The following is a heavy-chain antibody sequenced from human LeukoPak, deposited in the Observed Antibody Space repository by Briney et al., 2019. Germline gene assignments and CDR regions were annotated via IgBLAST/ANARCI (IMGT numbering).Heavy chain of an antibody. J-gene: IGHJ1*01. Sequence: GGSLRLSCAASGFTFDDYTMHWVRQAPGKGLEWVSLISWDGGSTYYADSVKGRFTISRDNSKISLYLQMNSLRTEDTALYYCAKDIAPGEAAAGTGYFQHWGQGTLVTVSS. CDR1: GFTFDDYT. D-gene: IGHD6-13*01. V-gene: IGHV3-43*01. CDR3: AKDIAPGEAAAGTGYFQH. CDR2: ISWDGGST.